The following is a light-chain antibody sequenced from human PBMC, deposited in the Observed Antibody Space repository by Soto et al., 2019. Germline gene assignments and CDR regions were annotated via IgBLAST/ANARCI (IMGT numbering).Light chain of an antibody. Sequence: DIQLTQSPSFLSASVGDRVTITCRASQGITNYLAWYQQKPGKAPNLLIYAAATLQSGVPSRFSGSGSGTEFTLTISSLQPEDFATYYCQQLGRSTPLTFGGGTKVEIK. CDR1: QGITNY. CDR3: QQLGRSTPLT. CDR2: AAA. V-gene: IGKV1-9*01. J-gene: IGKJ4*01.